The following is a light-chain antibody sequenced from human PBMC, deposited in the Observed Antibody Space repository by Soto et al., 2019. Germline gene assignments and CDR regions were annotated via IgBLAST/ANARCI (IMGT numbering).Light chain of an antibody. CDR2: ANN. Sequence: QPVLTQPPSVSGAPGQRVTISCTGSSSNIGAGYGVHWYQQLPGTAPKLLIDANNNRPSGVPDRFSGSKSGTSASLAITGLQAEDEADYPCQSYDDSLSGWVFGGGTKLTVL. V-gene: IGLV1-40*01. CDR1: SSNIGAGYG. CDR3: QSYDDSLSGWV. J-gene: IGLJ3*02.